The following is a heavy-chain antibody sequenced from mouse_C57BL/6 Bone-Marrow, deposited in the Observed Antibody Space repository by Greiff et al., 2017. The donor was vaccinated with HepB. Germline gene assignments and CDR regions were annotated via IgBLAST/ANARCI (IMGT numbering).Heavy chain of an antibody. V-gene: IGHV1-62-2*01. CDR2: FYPGSGSI. CDR1: GYTFTEYT. D-gene: IGHD1-1*01. J-gene: IGHJ2*01. CDR3: ARHEDPGSNHPYYFDY. Sequence: VKLQESGAELVKPGASVKLSCKASGYTFTEYTIHWVKQRSGQGLEWIGWFYPGSGSIKYNEKFKDKATLTADKSSSTVYMELSRLTSEDSAVYFCARHEDPGSNHPYYFDYWGQGTTLTVSS.